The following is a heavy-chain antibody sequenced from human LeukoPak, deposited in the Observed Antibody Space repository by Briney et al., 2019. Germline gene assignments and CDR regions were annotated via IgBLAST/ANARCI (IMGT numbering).Heavy chain of an antibody. CDR1: GFTFNTYA. CDR2: INAYGGNT. CDR3: ARILSGFGSDY. V-gene: IGHV3-23*01. Sequence: GGSLRLSCAASGFTFNTYAMTWVRQAPGKGLEWVSSINAYGGNTYYVDSVKGRFTSSRDNSKNTLYLQMHSLRVEDTAVYYCARILSGFGSDYWGQGTLVTVSS. J-gene: IGHJ4*02. D-gene: IGHD2/OR15-2a*01.